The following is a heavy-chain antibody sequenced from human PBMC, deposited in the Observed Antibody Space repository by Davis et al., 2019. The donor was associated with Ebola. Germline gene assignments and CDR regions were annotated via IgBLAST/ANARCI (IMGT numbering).Heavy chain of an antibody. Sequence: PGGSLRLSCAASGFTFSSNSMNWVRQAPGKGLEWVSFISSSSNYIYYADSVKGRFTVSRDNAKNSLYLQMNSLRAEDTAVYYCAKDAGGADYWGQGTLVTVSS. J-gene: IGHJ4*02. D-gene: IGHD3-16*01. V-gene: IGHV3-21*04. CDR2: ISSSSNYI. CDR1: GFTFSSNS. CDR3: AKDAGGADY.